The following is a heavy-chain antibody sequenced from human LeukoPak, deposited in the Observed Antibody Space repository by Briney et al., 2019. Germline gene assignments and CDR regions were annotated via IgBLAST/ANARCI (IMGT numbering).Heavy chain of an antibody. D-gene: IGHD2-2*01. CDR3: ARAAVPAAPYNWFDP. V-gene: IGHV4-34*01. J-gene: IGHJ5*02. Sequence: SETLSLTCAVYGGSFSGYYWSWIRQPPGKGLEWIGEINHSGSTNYNPSLKSRVTISVDTSKNQFSLKLSSVTAADTAVYYCARAAVPAAPYNWFDPWGQGTLVIVSS. CDR1: GGSFSGYY. CDR2: INHSGST.